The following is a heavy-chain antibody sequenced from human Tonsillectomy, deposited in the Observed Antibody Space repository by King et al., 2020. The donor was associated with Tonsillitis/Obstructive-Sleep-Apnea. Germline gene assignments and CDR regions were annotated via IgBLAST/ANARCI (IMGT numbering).Heavy chain of an antibody. J-gene: IGHJ6*02. CDR2: ISWDGGST. CDR1: GFTFDDFA. Sequence: VQLVESGGDVVQPGGSLRLSCAASGFTFDDFAMHWVRQAPGKGLEWVSLISWDGGSTYYADSVKGRFIISRDNSKNSLYLQMNSLRAEDTALYFCAKDVDIAGFNGMDVWGHGTTVTVSS. V-gene: IGHV3-43D*03. D-gene: IGHD5-12*01. CDR3: AKDVDIAGFNGMDV.